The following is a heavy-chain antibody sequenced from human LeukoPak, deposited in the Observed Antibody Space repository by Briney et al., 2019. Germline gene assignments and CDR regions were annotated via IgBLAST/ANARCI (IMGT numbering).Heavy chain of an antibody. J-gene: IGHJ4*02. Sequence: GGSLRLSCAASGFTFSGYAMNWVRQAPGKGLEWVSTISATGHTTYYADSVKGRFTISRDNSKNTLYLQMNSLRAEDTALYYCAKKGALRDGYTVGYFDYWGQGTLVTVSS. CDR2: ISATGHTT. CDR3: AKKGALRDGYTVGYFDY. D-gene: IGHD5-24*01. V-gene: IGHV3-23*01. CDR1: GFTFSGYA.